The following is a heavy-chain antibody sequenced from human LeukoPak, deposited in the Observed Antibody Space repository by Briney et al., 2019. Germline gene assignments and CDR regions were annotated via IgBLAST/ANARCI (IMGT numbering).Heavy chain of an antibody. CDR2: IYGSGGT. V-gene: IGHV4-59*08. Sequence: SETLSLTCTVSGGSIGTYYWGWVRQPPGKGLECLAYIYGSGGTNYNPSLNSRVTISLDTANNQFSLNLSSVTAADTAVYYCARHAGQRPAFHGFDIWGQGTMVTVSS. CDR1: GGSIGTYY. J-gene: IGHJ3*02. D-gene: IGHD6-25*01. CDR3: ARHAGQRPAFHGFDI.